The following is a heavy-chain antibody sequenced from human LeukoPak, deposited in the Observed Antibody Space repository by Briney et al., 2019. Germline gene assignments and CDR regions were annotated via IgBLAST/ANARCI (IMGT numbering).Heavy chain of an antibody. CDR3: ARGSPYGGKGDY. J-gene: IGHJ4*02. Sequence: PSETLSLTCTVSGGSISSYYWSWIRQPPGKGLEWIGEINHSGSTNYNPSLKSRVTISVDTSKNQFSLKLSSVTAADTAVYYCARGSPYGGKGDYWGQGTLVTVSS. D-gene: IGHD4-23*01. CDR2: INHSGST. V-gene: IGHV4-34*01. CDR1: GGSISSYY.